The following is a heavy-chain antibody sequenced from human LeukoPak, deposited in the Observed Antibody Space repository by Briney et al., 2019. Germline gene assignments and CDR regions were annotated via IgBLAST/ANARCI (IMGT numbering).Heavy chain of an antibody. CDR3: ARSPPASPFDY. Sequence: PGGSLRLSCAASGFTVSRDYMSWVRQAPGKGLEWVSMIYSGGDTYYADSVKGRFTISRDISKNTLYLQMNNLRADDTAFYYCARSPPASPFDYWGQGTLVTVSS. J-gene: IGHJ4*02. CDR1: GFTVSRDY. CDR2: IYSGGDT. V-gene: IGHV3-53*01. D-gene: IGHD2-2*01.